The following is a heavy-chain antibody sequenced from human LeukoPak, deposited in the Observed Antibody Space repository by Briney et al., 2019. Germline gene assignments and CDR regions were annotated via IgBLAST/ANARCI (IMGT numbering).Heavy chain of an antibody. V-gene: IGHV3-30*18. CDR2: LSSDGSNT. D-gene: IGHD3-16*01. Sequence: QPGGSLRLSCAASEFTFSSYSMNWVRQAPGKGLEWVALLSSDGSNTYSADSVKGRFTISRDNSKNTLYLQMDSLRAEDTAVYYCAKGAKTAYYFDYWGQGTLVTVFS. CDR3: AKGAKTAYYFDY. CDR1: EFTFSSYS. J-gene: IGHJ4*02.